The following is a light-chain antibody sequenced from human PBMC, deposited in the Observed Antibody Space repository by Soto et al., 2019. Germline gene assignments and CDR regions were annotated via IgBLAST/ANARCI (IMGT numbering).Light chain of an antibody. CDR1: NSDVGGYNY. CDR2: EVN. J-gene: IGLJ1*01. CDR3: QSFDSRLSGSYV. V-gene: IGLV2-14*01. Sequence: QSVLTQPASVSGSPGQSITISCTGTNSDVGGYNYVSWYQQHPGKAPKLVIYEVNNRPSRVSDRFFGSKSGNTASLTISGLQMEDEADYYCQSFDSRLSGSYVFGTGTKVTVL.